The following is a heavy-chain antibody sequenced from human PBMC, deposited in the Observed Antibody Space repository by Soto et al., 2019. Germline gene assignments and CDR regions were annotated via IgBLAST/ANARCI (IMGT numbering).Heavy chain of an antibody. CDR2: ISYDGSNK. CDR3: AGAEGYYYYGMDV. J-gene: IGHJ6*02. CDR1: GFTFSSYA. V-gene: IGHV3-30-3*01. Sequence: GGSLRLSCAASGFTFSSYAMHWVRQAPGKGLEWVSVISYDGSNKYYADSVKGRFTISRDNSKNTLYLQMNSLRAEDTAVYYCAGAEGYYYYGMDVGGQGTTVTVSS.